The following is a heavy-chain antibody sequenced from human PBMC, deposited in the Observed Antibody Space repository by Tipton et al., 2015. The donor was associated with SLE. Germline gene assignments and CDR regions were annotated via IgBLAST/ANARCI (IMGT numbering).Heavy chain of an antibody. Sequence: SLRLSCAASGFTFGDYAMHWVRQAPGKGLEWVSGISWNSDHIGQADSVKGRFTISRDNAKNSLYLQMNSLRAEDTALYYCARVGPERSGTYSFDYWDQGTLVSVSS. CDR2: ISWNSDHI. CDR3: ARVGPERSGTYSFDY. CDR1: GFTFGDYA. D-gene: IGHD1-26*01. V-gene: IGHV3-9*01. J-gene: IGHJ4*02.